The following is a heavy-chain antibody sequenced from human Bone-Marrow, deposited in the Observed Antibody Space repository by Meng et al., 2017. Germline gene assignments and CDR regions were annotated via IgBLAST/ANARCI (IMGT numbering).Heavy chain of an antibody. D-gene: IGHD3-10*01. J-gene: IGHJ6*02. CDR3: ARDHACVGDSYAMDV. CDR2: ISSSDDTI. V-gene: IGHV3-48*03. CDR1: GFTFSSYE. Sequence: GESLKISCAASGFTFSSYEMNWVRQAPGKGLEWVSYISSSDDTIYYADSVRGRFTISRDNAKNSLYLQMNSLRAEDTAVYYCARDHACVGDSYAMDVWGQGTTVTVSS.